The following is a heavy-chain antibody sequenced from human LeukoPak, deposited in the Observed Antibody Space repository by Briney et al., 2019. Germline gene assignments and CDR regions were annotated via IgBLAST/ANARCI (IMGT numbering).Heavy chain of an antibody. CDR2: IYHSGST. V-gene: IGHV4-4*02. Sequence: SETLSLTCAVSGGSISSSNWWSWVRQPPGQGLEWIGEIYHSGSTNYNPSLKSRVTISVDKSKNQFSLKLSSVTAADTAVYYCARAYNSSGYYYYFDYWGQGTLVTVSS. CDR3: ARAYNSSGYYYYFDY. CDR1: GGSISSSNW. D-gene: IGHD3-22*01. J-gene: IGHJ4*02.